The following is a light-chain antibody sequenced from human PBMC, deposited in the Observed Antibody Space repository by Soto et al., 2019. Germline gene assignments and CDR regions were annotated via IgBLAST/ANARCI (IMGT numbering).Light chain of an antibody. J-gene: IGLJ1*01. CDR3: NSYTISTTYV. CDR2: GVT. CDR1: SSDVGHSNH. Sequence: QSALTQPASVSGSPGQSITISCTRSSSDVGHSNHVSWYQQHPGKAPKLIIYGVTNRPSGISNRFSGSKSGSTASLTISGLQPEDEADYYCNSYTISTTYVFGTGTKLTVL. V-gene: IGLV2-14*03.